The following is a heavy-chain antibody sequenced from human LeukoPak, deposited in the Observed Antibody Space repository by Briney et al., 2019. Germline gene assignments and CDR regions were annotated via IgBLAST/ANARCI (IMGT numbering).Heavy chain of an antibody. D-gene: IGHD3-22*01. J-gene: IGHJ4*02. Sequence: LWESLKISCKGSGYSFTSYWIGWVRQMPGKGLEWMGIIYPGDSDTRYSPSFQGQVTISADKSISTAYLQWSSLKASDTAMYYCARQAEYYYDSSGYYSYFDYWGQGTLVTVSS. CDR1: GYSFTSYW. V-gene: IGHV5-51*01. CDR2: IYPGDSDT. CDR3: ARQAEYYYDSSGYYSYFDY.